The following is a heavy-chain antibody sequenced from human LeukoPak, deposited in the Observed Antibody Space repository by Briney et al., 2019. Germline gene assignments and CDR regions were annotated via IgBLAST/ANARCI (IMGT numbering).Heavy chain of an antibody. CDR3: ARIPCIAAAATKYYFDY. CDR1: GYTFTGYY. V-gene: IGHV1-2*02. J-gene: IGHJ4*02. Sequence: GSSVTVSCKASGYTFTGYYMHWVRQAPAQGLEWMGLINPYSGGTNNAHKFQGRLAMTRDTSTNTVYMKLSSLRSVDTAVYYCARIPCIAAAATKYYFDYWGQGTLVTVSS. D-gene: IGHD6-13*01. CDR2: INPYSGGT.